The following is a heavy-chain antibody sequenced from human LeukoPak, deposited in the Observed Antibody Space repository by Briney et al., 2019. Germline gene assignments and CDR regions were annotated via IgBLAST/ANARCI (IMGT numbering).Heavy chain of an antibody. Sequence: SETLSLTCTVSGDSISSSSYYWGWIRQPPGKGLEWIGSIYYSGSTYYNPSLKSRVTISVDTSKNQFSLKLSSVTAADTAVYYCARGPGRVVVIMGHDLYFDYWGQGTLVTVSS. V-gene: IGHV4-39*07. J-gene: IGHJ4*02. CDR3: ARGPGRVVVIMGHDLYFDY. D-gene: IGHD3-22*01. CDR2: IYYSGST. CDR1: GDSISSSSYY.